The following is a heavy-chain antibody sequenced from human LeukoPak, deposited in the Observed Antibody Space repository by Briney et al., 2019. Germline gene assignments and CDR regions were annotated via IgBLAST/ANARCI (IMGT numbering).Heavy chain of an antibody. J-gene: IGHJ5*02. CDR3: ARDFGFGSA. CDR1: GGSISSSY. CDR2: IFASGTT. V-gene: IGHV4-4*07. D-gene: IGHD6-19*01. Sequence: SETLSLTCTVSGGSISSSYWSWIRQPAGKGLEWIGRIFASGTTEYNPSLKSRVTMSVDTSKNQFSLKLTSVTAADTAVYYCARDFGFGSAWGQGALVTVSS.